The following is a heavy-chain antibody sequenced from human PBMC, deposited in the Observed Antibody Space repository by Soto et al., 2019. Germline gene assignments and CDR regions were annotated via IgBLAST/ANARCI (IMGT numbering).Heavy chain of an antibody. D-gene: IGHD3-16*01. V-gene: IGHV1-69*01. CDR3: ARCAIPLGAYYYYYGMDV. CDR1: GGTFSSYA. J-gene: IGHJ6*02. Sequence: QVPLVQSGAEVKKPGSSVKVSCKASGGTFSSYAISWVRQAPGQGLEWMGGIIPIFGTANYAQKFQGRVTITADESTSTAYMELSSLRSEDTAVYYCARCAIPLGAYYYYYGMDVWGQGTTVTVSS. CDR2: IIPIFGTA.